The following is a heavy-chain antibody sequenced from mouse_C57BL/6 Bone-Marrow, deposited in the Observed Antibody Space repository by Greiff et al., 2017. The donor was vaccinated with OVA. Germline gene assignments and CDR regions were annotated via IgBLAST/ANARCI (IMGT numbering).Heavy chain of an antibody. D-gene: IGHD1-1*01. V-gene: IGHV5-2*03. Sequence: DVKLVESGGGLVQPGESLKLSCESNEYEFPSHDMSWVRKTPEKRLELVAAINSDGGSTYYPDTMERRFIISRDNTKKTRYLQMSSLRSEDTALYYCARRNYYGGMDYWGQGTSVTVSS. CDR2: INSDGGST. CDR3: ARRNYYGGMDY. J-gene: IGHJ4*01. CDR1: EYEFPSHD.